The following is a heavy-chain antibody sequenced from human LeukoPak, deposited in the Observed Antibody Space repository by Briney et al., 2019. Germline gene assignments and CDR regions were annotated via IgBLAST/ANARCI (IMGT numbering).Heavy chain of an antibody. CDR2: INHSGST. D-gene: IGHD3-16*02. CDR3: AKMITFGGVIVWYYFDY. V-gene: IGHV4-34*01. CDR1: GVSFSGYY. J-gene: IGHJ4*02. Sequence: SETLSLTCAVYGVSFSGYYWSWIRQPPGKGLEWIGEINHSGSTNYNPSLKSRVTISVDTSKNQFSLKLSSVTAADTAVYYCAKMITFGGVIVWYYFDYWGQGTLVTVSS.